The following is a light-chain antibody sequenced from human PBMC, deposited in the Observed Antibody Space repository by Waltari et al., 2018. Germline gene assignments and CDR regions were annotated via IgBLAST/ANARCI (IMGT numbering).Light chain of an antibody. CDR3: QQYDTLPLI. V-gene: IGKV1-33*01. Sequence: DIQMTQSPSSLSASVGDRVTITCQASQDISNDLNWYQQKPGKAPKLLIYDASNLGIGVPSRFSGSGSGTHFTFTISSLQPEDIATYYCQQYDTLPLIFGGGTKVESK. CDR1: QDISND. CDR2: DAS. J-gene: IGKJ4*01.